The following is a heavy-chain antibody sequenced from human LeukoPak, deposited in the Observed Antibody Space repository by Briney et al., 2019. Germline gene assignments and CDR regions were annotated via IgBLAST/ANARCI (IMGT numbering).Heavy chain of an antibody. V-gene: IGHV3-7*01. D-gene: IGHD6-19*01. CDR3: VREGRIAVAGLNWFDP. J-gene: IGHJ5*02. Sequence: GGSLRLSCAASGFTLRSYWMSWVRQAPGRGLEWVANIKQDGSEKYYVDSVKGRFTISRDDSKNTVHLQMNSLRVEDTGVYYCVREGRIAVAGLNWFDPWGQGTLVTVSS. CDR2: IKQDGSEK. CDR1: GFTLRSYW.